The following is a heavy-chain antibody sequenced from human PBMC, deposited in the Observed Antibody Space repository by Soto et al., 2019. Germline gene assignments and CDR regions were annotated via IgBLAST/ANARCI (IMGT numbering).Heavy chain of an antibody. D-gene: IGHD1-26*01. CDR3: ARIWLGSYELKYFDS. Sequence: EVQLVESGGGLVQPGGSLRLSCAASGFTFSDHYVDWVRQAPGKGLEWVARIRNKANSYSTEYAASAKGRFTISRDDSKNLGYRQMSSLKTEDTAVYYGARIWLGSYELKYFDSWGQGTLVPVSS. J-gene: IGHJ4*02. V-gene: IGHV3-72*01. CDR2: IRNKANSYST. CDR1: GFTFSDHY.